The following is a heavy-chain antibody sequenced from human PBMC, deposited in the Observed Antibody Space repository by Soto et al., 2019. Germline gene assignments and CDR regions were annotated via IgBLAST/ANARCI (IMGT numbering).Heavy chain of an antibody. V-gene: IGHV4-30-4*01. CDR2: IYSRGNT. D-gene: IGHD3-22*01. Sequence: SETLSLTCTVSNGSISSGDYYWSWVRQPPGRRLEWIGFIYSRGNTYYNPSLKSRVTISKDTSKNQFSLKLTSVTAADTAVYFCAREAERGRYFHSGGYHDDWGQGTLVTVSS. CDR3: AREAERGRYFHSGGYHDD. CDR1: NGSISSGDYY. J-gene: IGHJ4*02.